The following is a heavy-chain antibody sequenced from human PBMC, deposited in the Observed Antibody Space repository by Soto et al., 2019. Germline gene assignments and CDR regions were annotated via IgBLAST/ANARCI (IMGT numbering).Heavy chain of an antibody. CDR3: ASGNAWEALLAY. J-gene: IGHJ4*02. CDR2: IYFSGST. Sequence: SETLSLTCTVSGASINSGGYYWSWIRQLPGKCLEWIGYIYFSGSTYYNPSLESRVTISLDTSQNQFSLKLSSVTAADTAVYYCASGNAWEALLAYWGQGTLVTVYS. D-gene: IGHD1-26*01. V-gene: IGHV4-31*03. CDR1: GASINSGGYY.